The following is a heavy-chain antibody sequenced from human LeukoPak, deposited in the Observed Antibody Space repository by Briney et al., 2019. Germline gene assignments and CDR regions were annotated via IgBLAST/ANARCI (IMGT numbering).Heavy chain of an antibody. V-gene: IGHV3-23*01. Sequence: GGSLRLSCAASGFTFNNVGMSWVRQAPGKGLEWVSSISGSDETTYYADSVKGRFTISRDNSKNTLYLHMNSLRAEDTAVYYCARDRIAAAGTVGYYYYGMDVWGQGTTVTVSS. CDR2: ISGSDETT. CDR3: ARDRIAAAGTVGYYYYGMDV. J-gene: IGHJ6*02. D-gene: IGHD6-13*01. CDR1: GFTFNNVG.